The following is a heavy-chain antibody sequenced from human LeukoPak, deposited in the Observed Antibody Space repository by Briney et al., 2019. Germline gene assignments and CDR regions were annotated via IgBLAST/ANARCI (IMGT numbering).Heavy chain of an antibody. D-gene: IGHD4-11*01. J-gene: IGHJ4*02. Sequence: SETLSLTCTVSGGSISSGGYYWSLIRRPPGKGLEWIGYIYHSGSTYYNPSLKSRVTISVDRSKNQFSLKLSSVTAADTAVYYCARERTVTGPFDYWGQGTLVTVSS. CDR3: ARERTVTGPFDY. CDR2: IYHSGST. CDR1: GGSISSGGYY. V-gene: IGHV4-30-2*01.